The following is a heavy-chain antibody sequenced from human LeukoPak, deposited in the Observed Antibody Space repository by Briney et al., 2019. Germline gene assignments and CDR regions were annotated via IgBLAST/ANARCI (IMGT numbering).Heavy chain of an antibody. J-gene: IGHJ4*02. V-gene: IGHV3-7*01. CDR2: INLDGSEK. D-gene: IGHD3-22*01. CDR3: ARHVVAVGFDY. CDR1: GFTFNSYW. Sequence: GGSLRLSCAASGFTFNSYWMNWVRQAPGKGLEWVANINLDGSEKYYVDSVKGRFTISRDNAKNSLYLQMNSLRAEDTAVYYCARHVVAVGFDYWGQGTLVTVSS.